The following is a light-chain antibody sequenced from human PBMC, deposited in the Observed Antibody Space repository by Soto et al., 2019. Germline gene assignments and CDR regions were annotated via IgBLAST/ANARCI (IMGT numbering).Light chain of an antibody. J-gene: IGLJ1*01. CDR1: SRDIGHYDY. V-gene: IGLV2-14*03. CDR2: HVT. Sequence: SALTQPASVSGSPGQSITISCTGTSRDIGHYDYVSWYQQHPGKAPKLMIYHVTYRPSGVSNRYSGSKSGNSASLTISGLQADDEADYYCCSLTTSHTYVFGSGTKLTVL. CDR3: CSLTTSHTYV.